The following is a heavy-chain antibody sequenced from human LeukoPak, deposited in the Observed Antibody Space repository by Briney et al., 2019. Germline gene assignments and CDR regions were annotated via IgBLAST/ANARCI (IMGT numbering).Heavy chain of an antibody. CDR3: AKDQLKRSSTSCGWFEP. CDR1: GFTFSSYG. CDR2: IRYDGSNK. Sequence: PGGSLRLSCAASGFTFSSYGMHWVRQAPGKGLEWVAFIRYDGSNKYYADSVKGRFTISRDNSKNTLYLQMNSLRAEDTAVYYCAKDQLKRSSTSCGWFEPLGQGNLVNVSS. J-gene: IGHJ5*01. V-gene: IGHV3-30*02. D-gene: IGHD2-2*01.